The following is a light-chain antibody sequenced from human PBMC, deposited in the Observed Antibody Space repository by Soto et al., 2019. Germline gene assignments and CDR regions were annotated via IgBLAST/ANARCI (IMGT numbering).Light chain of an antibody. V-gene: IGKV1-5*03. CDR3: QQYGSSPLT. CDR2: KAS. J-gene: IGKJ4*01. Sequence: DIQMTQSPSTVAAYVGDSVTITCLASQSISRWLAWCQQKPGKAPKILIYKASNLESGVPSRFSGSGSGTEFTLAISSLQPDDFAAYYCQQYGSSPLTFGGGTKVDI. CDR1: QSISRW.